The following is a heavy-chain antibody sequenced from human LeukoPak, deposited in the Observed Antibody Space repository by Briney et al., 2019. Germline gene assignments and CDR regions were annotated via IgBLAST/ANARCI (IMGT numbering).Heavy chain of an antibody. CDR3: ARDVGDSNFFDY. V-gene: IGHV4-30-4*01. J-gene: IGHJ4*02. CDR1: GGSISSGDYY. CDR2: IYYSGST. D-gene: IGHD2-21*02. Sequence: SETLSLTCTVSGGSISSGDYYWSWIRQPPGKGLEWIGYIYYSGSTYYNPSLKSRVTISVDTSKNQFSLKLSSVTAADTAVYYCARDVGDSNFFDYWGQGTLVTVSS.